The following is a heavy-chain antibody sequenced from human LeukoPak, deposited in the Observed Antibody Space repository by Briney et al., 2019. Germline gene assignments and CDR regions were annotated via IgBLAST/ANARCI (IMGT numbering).Heavy chain of an antibody. J-gene: IGHJ5*02. D-gene: IGHD3-10*01. CDR3: ARVEFGWFGELWRFGWFDP. Sequence: PSETLSLTCTVSGGSISSSSYYWSWIRQPPGKGLEWIGSMYYRGSTYYNPSLKSRVTISVDTSKNQFSLKLSSVTAADTAVYYCARVEFGWFGELWRFGWFDPWGQGTLVTVSS. CDR2: MYYRGST. CDR1: GGSISSSSYY. V-gene: IGHV4-39*01.